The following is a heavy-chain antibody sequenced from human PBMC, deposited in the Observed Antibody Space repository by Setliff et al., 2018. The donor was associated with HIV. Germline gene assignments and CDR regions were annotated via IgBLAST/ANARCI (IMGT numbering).Heavy chain of an antibody. CDR1: GASIDYSNYY. CDR2: IYYSGST. Sequence: SETLSLTCAVSGASIDYSNYYWGWIRQPTGKGLGWIGSIYYSGSTYYNPSLKSRVTISVDTSKNQFSRNLSSVTAADTAVYYCARRDNYGDYGGAYWGQGTLVTVSS. V-gene: IGHV4-39*01. J-gene: IGHJ4*02. CDR3: ARRDNYGDYGGAY. D-gene: IGHD4-17*01.